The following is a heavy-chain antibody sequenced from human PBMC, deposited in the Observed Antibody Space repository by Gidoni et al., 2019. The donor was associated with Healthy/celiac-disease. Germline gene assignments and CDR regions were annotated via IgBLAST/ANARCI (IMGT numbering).Heavy chain of an antibody. J-gene: IGHJ4*02. CDR2: IYYSGST. D-gene: IGHD6-13*01. CDR1: GGYY. Sequence: GGYYWSWIRQHPGKGLEWIGYIYYSGSTYYNPSLKSRVTISVDTSKNQFSLKLSSVTAADTAVYYCARVTRGKQLVPPPYDLDYWGQGTLVTVSS. V-gene: IGHV4-31*02. CDR3: ARVTRGKQLVPPPYDLDY.